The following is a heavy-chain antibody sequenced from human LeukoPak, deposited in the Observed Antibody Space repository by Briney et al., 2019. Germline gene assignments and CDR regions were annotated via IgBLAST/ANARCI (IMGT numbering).Heavy chain of an antibody. Sequence: SETLSLTCTVSGYSISSGYYWGWIRQPPGKGLEWIGSIYHSGSTYYNPSLKSRVTISVDTSKNQSSLKLSSVTAADTAVYYCARVLCSSTSCYAMRPKSVLRFDPWGQGTLVTVSS. CDR2: IYHSGST. CDR3: ARVLCSSTSCYAMRPKSVLRFDP. J-gene: IGHJ5*02. V-gene: IGHV4-38-2*02. D-gene: IGHD2-2*01. CDR1: GYSISSGYY.